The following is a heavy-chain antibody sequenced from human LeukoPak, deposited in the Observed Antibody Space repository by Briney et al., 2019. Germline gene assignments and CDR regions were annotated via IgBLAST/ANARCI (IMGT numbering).Heavy chain of an antibody. CDR2: IYYSGST. V-gene: IGHV4-39*01. CDR3: ARQRYSSTYYFDY. D-gene: IGHD6-13*01. CDR1: GGSISSSSYY. Sequence: SETLSLTCTVSGGSISSSSYYWGWFRQPPGKGLEWIGSIYYSGSTYYNPSLKSRVTISVDTSKNQFSLKLSSVTAADTAVYYCARQRYSSTYYFDYWGQGTLVTVSS. J-gene: IGHJ4*02.